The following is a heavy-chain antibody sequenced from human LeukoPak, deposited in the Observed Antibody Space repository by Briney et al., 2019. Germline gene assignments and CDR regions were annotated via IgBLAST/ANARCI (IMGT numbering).Heavy chain of an antibody. CDR2: TYYRSKWYN. D-gene: IGHD6-19*01. J-gene: IGHJ5*02. V-gene: IGHV6-1*01. CDR1: GDSFSGNSAA. Sequence: SQTLSLTCAISGDSFSGNSAAWNWFRQSPSRGLKWLGRTYYRSKWYNDYAVSVKSRITINPDTSKNQFSLQLNSVTPEDTAVYYCARESHPAQRSAVAGTVWFDPWAREPWSPSPQ. CDR3: ARESHPAQRSAVAGTVWFDP.